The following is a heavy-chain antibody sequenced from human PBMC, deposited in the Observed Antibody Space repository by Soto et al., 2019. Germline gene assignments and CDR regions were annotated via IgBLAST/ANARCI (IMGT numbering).Heavy chain of an antibody. CDR1: GGSISSGDYY. CDR2: IYYSGST. D-gene: IGHD3-10*01. Sequence: SETLSLTCTVSGGSISSGDYYWSWIRQPPGKGLEWIGYIYYSGSTYYNPSLKSRVTISVDTSKNQFSLKLSSVTAADTAVYYCARCSRLEITMVRGVDFDYWGQGTLVTVSS. J-gene: IGHJ4*02. CDR3: ARCSRLEITMVRGVDFDY. V-gene: IGHV4-30-4*01.